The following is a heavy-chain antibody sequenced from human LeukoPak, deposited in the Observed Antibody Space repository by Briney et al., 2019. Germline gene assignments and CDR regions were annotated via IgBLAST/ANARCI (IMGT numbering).Heavy chain of an antibody. CDR3: AHTLGYYDSSGYYYFEDY. D-gene: IGHD3-22*01. CDR2: IYWDDDK. V-gene: IGHV2-5*02. J-gene: IGHJ4*02. Sequence: SGPTLVKPTQTLTLTCTFSGFSLSTSGVGVGWIRQPPGKALEWLALIYWDDDKHYSPSLKSRLTITKDTSKNQVVLTMTNMDPVDTATYYCAHTLGYYDSSGYYYFEDYWGQGTLVTVSS. CDR1: GFSLSTSGVG.